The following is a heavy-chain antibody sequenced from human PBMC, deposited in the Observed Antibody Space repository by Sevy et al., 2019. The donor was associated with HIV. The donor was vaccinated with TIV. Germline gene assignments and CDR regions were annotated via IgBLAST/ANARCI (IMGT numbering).Heavy chain of an antibody. Sequence: SETLSLTCTVSGGSFSSGNYYWSWIRQPAGKGLEWIGRIYNSGSTNYNPSLKSRVTISVDTSKNQFSLRLSSVTAADTAVYYCARVDRAYYACSAFDFWGQGTLVTVSS. CDR2: IYNSGST. CDR1: GGSFSSGNYY. V-gene: IGHV4-61*02. D-gene: IGHD3-22*01. J-gene: IGHJ4*02. CDR3: ARVDRAYYACSAFDF.